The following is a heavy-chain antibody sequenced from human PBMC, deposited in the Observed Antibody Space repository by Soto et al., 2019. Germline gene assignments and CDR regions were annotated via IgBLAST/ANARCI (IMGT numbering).Heavy chain of an antibody. J-gene: IGHJ6*02. CDR2: INPNSGGT. CDR3: ARNGRYCSGGSCYSRYYYYGMDV. Sequence: ASVKVSCKASGYTFTGYYMHWVRQAPGQGLEWMGWINPNSGGTNYAQKFQGRVTMTRDTSISTAYMELSRLRSDDTAVYYCARNGRYCSGGSCYSRYYYYGMDVWGQGTTVTSP. V-gene: IGHV1-2*02. CDR1: GYTFTGYY. D-gene: IGHD2-15*01.